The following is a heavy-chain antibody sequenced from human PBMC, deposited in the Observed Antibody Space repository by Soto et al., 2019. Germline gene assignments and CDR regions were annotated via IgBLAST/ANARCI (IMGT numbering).Heavy chain of an antibody. D-gene: IGHD3-22*01. V-gene: IGHV1-18*04. J-gene: IGHJ4*02. CDR2: ISAYNGNT. Sequence: SVEVSFRASGYTFTSYGISWVRQAPGQGLEWMGWISAYNGNTNYAQKLQGRVTMTTDTSTSTAYMELRSLRSDDTAVYYCARDQKWFINPVDYWGQGTLVTVSS. CDR1: GYTFTSYG. CDR3: ARDQKWFINPVDY.